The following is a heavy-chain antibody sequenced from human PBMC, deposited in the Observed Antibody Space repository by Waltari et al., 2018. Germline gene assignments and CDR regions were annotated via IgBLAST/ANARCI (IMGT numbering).Heavy chain of an antibody. CDR3: ARGRSYGSNYYYMDV. J-gene: IGHJ6*03. CDR1: GGSISSYY. V-gene: IGHV4-59*01. Sequence: QVQLQESGPGLVKPSETLSLTCTVSGGSISSYYWSWIRQPPGKGLEWIGYIYYSGSTNYNPSLKSRVTISVDTSKNQFSLKLSSVTAADTAVYYCARGRSYGSNYYYMDVWGKGTTVTVSS. CDR2: IYYSGST. D-gene: IGHD5-18*01.